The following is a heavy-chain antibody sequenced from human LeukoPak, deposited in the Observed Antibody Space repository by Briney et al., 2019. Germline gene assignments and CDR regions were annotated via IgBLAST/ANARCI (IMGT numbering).Heavy chain of an antibody. CDR3: ARAPITSPFYFDY. Sequence: GGPLRLSCTASGLTLSSYAMSWLRQSPGKGLEWVSGINWSGGNILYADPLRGRFTISRDNAKNSLYLKMDSHSAEHTALYYCARAPITSPFYFDYWGQGTLVTVSS. CDR1: GLTLSSYA. J-gene: IGHJ4*02. V-gene: IGHV3-20*04. CDR2: INWSGGNI. D-gene: IGHD2-2*01.